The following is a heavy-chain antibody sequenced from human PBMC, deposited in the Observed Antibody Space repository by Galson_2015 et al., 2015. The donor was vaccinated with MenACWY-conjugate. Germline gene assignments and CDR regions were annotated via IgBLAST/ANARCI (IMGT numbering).Heavy chain of an antibody. V-gene: IGHV3-23*01. CDR1: GFTFSSSA. Sequence: SLRLSCAASGFTFSSSAMTWVRQAPGKGLQWVSVFSSNGHSTNYADSVKGRFTISRDNSKNTLYLQMNNLRAEDTALYYCAKVSPGGWYWDYWCQGTLVTVSS. CDR2: FSSNGHST. D-gene: IGHD6-19*01. CDR3: AKVSPGGWYWDY. J-gene: IGHJ4*02.